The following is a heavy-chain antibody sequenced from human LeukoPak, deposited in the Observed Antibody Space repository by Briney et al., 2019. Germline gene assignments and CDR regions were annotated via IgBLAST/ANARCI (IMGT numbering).Heavy chain of an antibody. CDR3: ARDNFTTTVTPSWIWYFDL. J-gene: IGHJ2*01. V-gene: IGHV3-66*01. D-gene: IGHD4-17*01. CDR1: GFTVSSNY. Sequence: GGSLRLSCAASGFTVSSNYMSWVRQAPGKGLEWVSVIYSGGSTFHADSVKGRFTISRDNSRNTLYLQMNSLRAEDTAVYYCARDNFTTTVTPSWIWYFDLWGRGTLVTVSS. CDR2: IYSGGST.